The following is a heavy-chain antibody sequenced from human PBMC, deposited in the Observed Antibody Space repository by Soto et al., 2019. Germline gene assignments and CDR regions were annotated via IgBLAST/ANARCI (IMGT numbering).Heavy chain of an antibody. CDR2: ISGSGGTT. CDR1: GFPFNTYA. V-gene: IGHV3-23*01. D-gene: IGHD6-19*01. J-gene: IGHJ4*02. Sequence: GGSLRLSCAASGFPFNTYAMTLVRQSPGKGLEWVSAISGSGGTTYYADSVKGRFTISRDNSKNKMFLQMNSLRADDTAVYYCAKGLVGGIIYYFDSWRQGPPVTVSS. CDR3: AKGLVGGIIYYFDS.